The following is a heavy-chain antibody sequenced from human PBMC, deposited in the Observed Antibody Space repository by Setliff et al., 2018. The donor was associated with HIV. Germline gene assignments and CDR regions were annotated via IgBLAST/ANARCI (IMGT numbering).Heavy chain of an antibody. J-gene: IGHJ2*01. Sequence: SETLSLTCAVSGYSISSGYYWGWIRQPPGRGLEWIGNIYHSGGTHYNPSLETRVTLSVDTSKSQFSLKLTSVTASDTAMYYCARPIPYGLDWYFDLWGRGTLVTVSS. CDR1: GYSISSGYY. V-gene: IGHV4-38-2*01. CDR3: ARPIPYGLDWYFDL. D-gene: IGHD4-17*01. CDR2: IYHSGGT.